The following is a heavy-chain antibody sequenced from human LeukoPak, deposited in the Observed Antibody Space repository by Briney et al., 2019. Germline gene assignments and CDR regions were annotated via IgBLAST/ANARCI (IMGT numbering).Heavy chain of an antibody. J-gene: IGHJ4*02. CDR2: IGNDGTKE. V-gene: IGHV3-33*08. CDR3: ARDFYCSRTSCYAPSFDY. D-gene: IGHD2-2*01. Sequence: GGSLRLSCAASGFTFSSNEMNWVREGPGKGGERGSLIGNDGTKEYYADSVKGRFTISRDNSKNTLYLQMKSLRAEDTAVYYCARDFYCSRTSCYAPSFDYWGQGTLVTVSS. CDR1: GFTFSSNE.